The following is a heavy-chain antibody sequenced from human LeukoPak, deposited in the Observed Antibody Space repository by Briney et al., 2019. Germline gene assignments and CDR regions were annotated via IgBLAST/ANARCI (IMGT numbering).Heavy chain of an antibody. J-gene: IGHJ4*02. Sequence: SETLSLTCAVYGGSFSGYYWSWIRQPPGKGLEWIGEINDSGSTKYIPSLKSRVTISVDTSKKQSSLKVNSVPAAATAVSSCARGGLNSNSFDSSGQGTLVTASS. V-gene: IGHV4-34*01. CDR1: GGSFSGYY. D-gene: IGHD4-11*01. CDR2: INDSGST. CDR3: ARGGLNSNSFDS.